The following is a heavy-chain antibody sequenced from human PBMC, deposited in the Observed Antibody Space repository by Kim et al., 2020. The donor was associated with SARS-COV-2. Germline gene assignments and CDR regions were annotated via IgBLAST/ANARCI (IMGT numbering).Heavy chain of an antibody. J-gene: IGHJ6*03. CDR1: GYTFTSYD. CDR3: ARAPPKCELLCYYYSYMDV. D-gene: IGHD1-26*01. Sequence: ASVKVSCKASGYTFTSYDINWVRRATGQGLEWMGWINPNSGNTGYAQKFQGRVTMTRNTSISTAYMELSSLRSEDTAVYYCARAPPKCELLCYYYSYMDVWGQGTTVTVSS. CDR2: INPNSGNT. V-gene: IGHV1-8*01.